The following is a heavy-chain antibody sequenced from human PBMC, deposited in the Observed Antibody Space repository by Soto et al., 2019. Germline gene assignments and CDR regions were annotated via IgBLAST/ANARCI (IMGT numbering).Heavy chain of an antibody. V-gene: IGHV4-59*12. CDR1: GGSISSYY. J-gene: IGHJ6*02. CDR3: ASRIGWNYYYGMDV. CDR2: IYYSGST. D-gene: IGHD6-19*01. Sequence: PSETLSLTCTVSGGSISSYYWSWIRQPPGKGLEWIGYIYYSGSTNYNPSLKGRVTISVDTSKNQFSLKLSSVTAADTAVYYCASRIGWNYYYGMDVWGQGTTVTVSS.